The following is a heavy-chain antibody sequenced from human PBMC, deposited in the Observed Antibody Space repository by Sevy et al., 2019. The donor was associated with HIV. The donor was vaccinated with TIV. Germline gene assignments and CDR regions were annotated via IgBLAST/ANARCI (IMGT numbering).Heavy chain of an antibody. Sequence: SETLSLTCTVSGGSISSYYWSWIRQPPGKGLEWIGYIYYSGSTNYNPSLKSRVTISVDTSKNQFSLKLSSVTAADTAVYYCARSRDSGYDYIHFDYWGQGTLVTVSS. D-gene: IGHD5-12*01. CDR2: IYYSGST. CDR3: ARSRDSGYDYIHFDY. V-gene: IGHV4-59*01. J-gene: IGHJ4*02. CDR1: GGSISSYY.